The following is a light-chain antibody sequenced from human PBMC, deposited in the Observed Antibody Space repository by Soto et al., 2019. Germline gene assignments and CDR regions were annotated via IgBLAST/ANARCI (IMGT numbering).Light chain of an antibody. V-gene: IGKV3-20*01. CDR2: DVS. CDR1: QSVPKNY. CDR3: QQYATAPLT. J-gene: IGKJ4*01. Sequence: EIVLTQSPGTLSLSPGEGATLSCRASQSVPKNYLGWYKQKTGQPPRLLIYDVSNRATDEPDRFSGSGSETDFTLTISGLEPEDFAVYYCQQYATAPLTFGGGTKLEIK.